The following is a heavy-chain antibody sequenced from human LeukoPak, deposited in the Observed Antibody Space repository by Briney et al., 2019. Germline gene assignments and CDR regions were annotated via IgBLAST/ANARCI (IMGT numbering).Heavy chain of an antibody. V-gene: IGHV4-4*09. J-gene: IGHJ6*03. Sequence: SETLSLTCTVSGGSISTYYWSWIRQPPGKGLEWIGYIYTSWSTNYNPSLKSRITISVDTSKNQLSLRLSSVTAADTAVYYCARLAGDYNEHFYYMDVWGKGTTVTVSS. D-gene: IGHD4-11*01. CDR2: IYTSWST. CDR1: GGSISTYY. CDR3: ARLAGDYNEHFYYMDV.